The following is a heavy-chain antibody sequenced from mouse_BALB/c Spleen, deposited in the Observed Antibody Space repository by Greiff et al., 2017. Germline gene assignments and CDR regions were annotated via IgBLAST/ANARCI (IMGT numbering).Heavy chain of an antibody. V-gene: IGHV2-4-1*01. D-gene: IGHD2-4*01. CDR3: ARQISTMITTGFAY. CDR2: IWSGGST. J-gene: IGHJ3*01. CDR1: GFSLTSNG. Sequence: QVQLKQSGPGLVQPSQSLSITCTASGFSLTSNGVHWVRQSPGKGLEWLGVIWSGGSTDYNAAFISRLSISKDNSKSQVFFKMNSLQADDTAIYYCARQISTMITTGFAYWGQGTLVTVSA.